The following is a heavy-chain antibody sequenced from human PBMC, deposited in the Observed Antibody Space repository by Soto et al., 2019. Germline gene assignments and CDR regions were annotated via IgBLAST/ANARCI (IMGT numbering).Heavy chain of an antibody. D-gene: IGHD3-9*01. V-gene: IGHV1-69*13. CDR1: GGTFSSYA. CDR2: NIPIFGTA. J-gene: IGHJ6*02. Sequence: SVKVSCKASGGTFSSYAISGVRQAPGQGLEWMGGNIPIFGTANYAQKFQGIVTNTADESTSKAYMELSSLRSEDTAVYYCATLLRYFDWLPESWGQGTTVTVSS. CDR3: ATLLRYFDWLPES.